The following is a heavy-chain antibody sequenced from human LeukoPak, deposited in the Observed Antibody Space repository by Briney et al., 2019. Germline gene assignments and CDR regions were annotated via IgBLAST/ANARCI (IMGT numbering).Heavy chain of an antibody. CDR3: ARDEIGGSNWFDP. J-gene: IGHJ5*02. Sequence: ASVKVSCKTSGYIFTGYYIHRVRQAPGQGLEWMGWINPNTGDTNYTQKFQGRVIMTRDTSITTAYMDLIRLKSDDTAVYYCARDEIGGSNWFDPWGQGTLVTVSS. CDR2: INPNTGDT. V-gene: IGHV1-2*02. D-gene: IGHD3-10*01. CDR1: GYIFTGYY.